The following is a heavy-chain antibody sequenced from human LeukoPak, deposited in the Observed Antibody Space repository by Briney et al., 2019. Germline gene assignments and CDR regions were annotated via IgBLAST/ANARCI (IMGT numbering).Heavy chain of an antibody. CDR3: ARGARITIFGVVIIYPFDY. CDR1: GYTFTSYG. J-gene: IGHJ4*02. Sequence: ASVKVSCKASGYTFTSYGISWVRQAPGQGLEWMGWISAYNGNTNYAQKLQGRVTMTTDTSTSTAYMELRSLRSDDTAVYYCARGARITIFGVVIIYPFDYWGQGTLVTVPS. V-gene: IGHV1-18*01. D-gene: IGHD3-3*01. CDR2: ISAYNGNT.